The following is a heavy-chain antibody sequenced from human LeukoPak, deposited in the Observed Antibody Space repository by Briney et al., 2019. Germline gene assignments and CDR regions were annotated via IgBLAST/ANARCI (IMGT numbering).Heavy chain of an antibody. D-gene: IGHD2-15*01. CDR3: ARDGMIGGSCLRGWVYYDYMYV. CDR1: GGSISSYY. Sequence: PSETLSLTCTVSGGSISSYYWSWIRQPPGKGLEWIGYIYYSGSTNYNPSLKSRVTISVDTSKNQFSLKLSSVTAADTAVYYCARDGMIGGSCLRGWVYYDYMYVWGKGTTVTISS. CDR2: IYYSGST. V-gene: IGHV4-59*12. J-gene: IGHJ6*03.